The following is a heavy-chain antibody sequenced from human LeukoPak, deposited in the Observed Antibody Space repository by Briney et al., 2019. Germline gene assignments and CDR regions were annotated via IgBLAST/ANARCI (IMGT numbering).Heavy chain of an antibody. CDR3: ARDSPGYSSGGSCYGLDY. CDR2: ISSSSSYI. Sequence: PGGSLRLSCAAYGFSFSSYCMSWVRQAPGKGLEWVSSISSSSSYIYYAASVKRRFTISRDNAKNSLYLQINSLRAEDTPVYYCARDSPGYSSGGSCYGLDYWGQGTLVTVSS. V-gene: IGHV3-21*01. CDR1: GFSFSSYC. J-gene: IGHJ4*02. D-gene: IGHD2-15*01.